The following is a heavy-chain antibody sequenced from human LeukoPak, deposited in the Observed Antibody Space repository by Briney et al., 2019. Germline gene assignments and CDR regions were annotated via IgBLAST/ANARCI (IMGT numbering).Heavy chain of an antibody. J-gene: IGHJ3*02. Sequence: GGSLRLSCAASGFTFSSHGMHWVRQAPGKGLEWVAIIWYDGNKYYADSVKGRFTISRDNSKNTLYLQINSLRAEDTAMYYCAKEISLNDAFDIWGQGTMVTVSS. CDR3: AKEISLNDAFDI. CDR1: GFTFSSHG. V-gene: IGHV3-33*06. D-gene: IGHD2-15*01. CDR2: IWYDGNK.